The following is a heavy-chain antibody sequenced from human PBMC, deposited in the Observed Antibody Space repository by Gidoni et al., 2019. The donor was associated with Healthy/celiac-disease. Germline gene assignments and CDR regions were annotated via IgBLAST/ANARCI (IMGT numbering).Heavy chain of an antibody. J-gene: IGHJ4*02. D-gene: IGHD6-6*01. Sequence: EVQLVESGGGLVQPGGSLRLSCAASGFTFSSYWMSWVRQAPGKGLEWVANIKQDGSEKYYVDSVKGRFTISRDNAKNSLYLQMNSLRAEDTAVYYCARDSSSSASSSDYWGQGTLVTVSS. CDR3: ARDSSSSASSSDY. CDR2: IKQDGSEK. V-gene: IGHV3-7*03. CDR1: GFTFSSYW.